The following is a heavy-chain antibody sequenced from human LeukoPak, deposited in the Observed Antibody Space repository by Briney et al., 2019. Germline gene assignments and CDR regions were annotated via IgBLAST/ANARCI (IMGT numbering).Heavy chain of an antibody. J-gene: IGHJ4*02. CDR1: GGSISSSAYY. V-gene: IGHV4-39*07. D-gene: IGHD2-2*02. CDR2: IYYSGSA. CDR3: ARVLVYQVNY. Sequence: TSETLSLTCTVSGGSISSSAYYWAWIRQPPGRGLEWIGNIYYSGSAYYNPSLKSRVTISVDRSKNQFSLKLSSVTAADTAVYYCARVLVYQVNYWGQGTLVTVSS.